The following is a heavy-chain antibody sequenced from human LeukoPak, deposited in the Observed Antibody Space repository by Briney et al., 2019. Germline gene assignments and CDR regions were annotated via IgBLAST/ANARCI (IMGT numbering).Heavy chain of an antibody. J-gene: IGHJ4*02. CDR1: GGSISNYY. V-gene: IGHV4-4*07. Sequence: SETLSLTCTVSGGSISNYYSTWIRQPAGKGLEWIGRIYTSGSTNYNPSLKSRVTMSVDTSKNQFSLKLSSVTAADTAVYYCARIRSSGWGPNFDYWGQGTLVTVSS. CDR2: IYTSGST. D-gene: IGHD6-19*01. CDR3: ARIRSSGWGPNFDY.